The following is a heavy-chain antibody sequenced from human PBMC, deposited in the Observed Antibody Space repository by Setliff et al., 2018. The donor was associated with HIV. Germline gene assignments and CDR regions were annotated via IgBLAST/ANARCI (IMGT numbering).Heavy chain of an antibody. D-gene: IGHD5-12*01. CDR1: GGSFSGYY. CDR3: ARLGAEDFSDYDWVDY. J-gene: IGHJ4*02. Sequence: PSETLSLTCAVYGGSFSGYYWSWIRQPPGKGLEWIGEINHSGSTNYNPSLKSRVTISVGTSKNQFSLNLNSVTAADTAVYYCARLGAEDFSDYDWVDYWGQGTLVTVSS. V-gene: IGHV4-34*01. CDR2: INHSGST.